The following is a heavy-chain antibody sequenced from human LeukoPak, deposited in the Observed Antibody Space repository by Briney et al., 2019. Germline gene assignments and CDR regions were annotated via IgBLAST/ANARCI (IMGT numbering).Heavy chain of an antibody. J-gene: IGHJ3*02. V-gene: IGHV1-69*02. CDR1: GGTFNSYT. CDR3: ATDSRGSYAFDI. Sequence: SVKVSYKASGGTFNSYTISWVRQASGQGLEWMGRIIPILGIANYAQKFQGRVTITADKSTSTAYMELSSLRSEDTAVYYCATDSRGSYAFDIWGQGTMVTVSS. D-gene: IGHD3-22*01. CDR2: IIPILGIA.